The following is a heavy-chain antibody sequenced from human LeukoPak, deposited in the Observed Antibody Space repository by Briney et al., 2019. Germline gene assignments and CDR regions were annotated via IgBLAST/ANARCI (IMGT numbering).Heavy chain of an antibody. Sequence: ASVKVSCKASGYTFTSYDINWVRQATGQGLEWMGWMNPNSGNTGYAQKFQGRVTMTRNTSISTAYMELSSLRSEDTAVYYCARGRQRITMVRGVVNWFDPWGQGTLVTVSS. J-gene: IGHJ5*02. CDR2: MNPNSGNT. D-gene: IGHD3-10*01. V-gene: IGHV1-8*01. CDR1: GYTFTSYD. CDR3: ARGRQRITMVRGVVNWFDP.